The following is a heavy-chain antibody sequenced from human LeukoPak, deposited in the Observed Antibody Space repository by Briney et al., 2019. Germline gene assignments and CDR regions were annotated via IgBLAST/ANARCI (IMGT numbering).Heavy chain of an antibody. CDR3: ARDGNRGYSTSYFDY. J-gene: IGHJ4*02. D-gene: IGHD5-18*01. Sequence: ASVKVSCKASGYTFTSYYMHWVRQAPGQGLEWMGIINPSGGSTSYAQKFQGRVTMTRDTSTSTVYMELSSLRSEDTAVYYCARDGNRGYSTSYFDYWGQGTLVTVSS. CDR1: GYTFTSYY. CDR2: INPSGGST. V-gene: IGHV1-46*01.